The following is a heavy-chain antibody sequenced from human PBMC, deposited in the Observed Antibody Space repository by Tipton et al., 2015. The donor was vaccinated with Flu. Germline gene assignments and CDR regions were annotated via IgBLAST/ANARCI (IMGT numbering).Heavy chain of an antibody. CDR2: MSYDGSNK. CDR3: ARASIPTYDFWTEFDY. V-gene: IGHV3-30-3*01. D-gene: IGHD3/OR15-3a*01. CDR1: GFTFSSYT. Sequence: QLVQSGGGVVQPGRSLRLSCAASGFTFSSYTIHWVRQAPGKGLDWVAFMSYDGSNKNYADSVKGRFTISRDNSKNTLYLQMNSLRAEDTAVYYCARASIPTYDFWTEFDYWGQGTLVTVSS. J-gene: IGHJ4*02.